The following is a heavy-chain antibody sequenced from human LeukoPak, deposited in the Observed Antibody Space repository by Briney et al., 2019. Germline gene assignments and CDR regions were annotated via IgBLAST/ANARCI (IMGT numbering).Heavy chain of an antibody. CDR1: GGSISSYY. V-gene: IGHV4-59*01. J-gene: IGHJ5*02. Sequence: ASETLSLTCTVSGGSISSYYWSWIRQPPGKGLEWIGYIYYSGSTNYNPSLKSRVTISVDTSKNQFSLKLSSVTAADTAVYYCARSRRVSNWFDPWGQGTLVTVSS. CDR3: ARSRRVSNWFDP. CDR2: IYYSGST.